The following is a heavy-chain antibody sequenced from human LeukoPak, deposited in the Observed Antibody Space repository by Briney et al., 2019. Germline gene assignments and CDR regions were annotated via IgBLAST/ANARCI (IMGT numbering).Heavy chain of an antibody. CDR2: IIPIFGTA. J-gene: IGHJ3*02. D-gene: IGHD4-17*01. V-gene: IGHV1-69*01. Sequence: SVKVSCKASGGTFSSYAISWVRQAPGQGLEWMGGIIPIFGTANYVQKFQGRVTITADESTSTAYMELSSLRSEDTAVYYCARDLLTATVTNFAFDIWGQGTMVTVSS. CDR3: ARDLLTATVTNFAFDI. CDR1: GGTFSSYA.